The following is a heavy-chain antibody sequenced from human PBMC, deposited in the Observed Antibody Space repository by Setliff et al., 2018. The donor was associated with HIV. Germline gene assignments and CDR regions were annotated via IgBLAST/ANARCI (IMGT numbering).Heavy chain of an antibody. Sequence: PGESLKISCKASGYTFSNSWIAWVRQMPGKGLEWVGVIYPRDSDTRYTPSFQGQVTISADKSISTAYLQWSSLKASDTAMYYCARPGAVAGSAVDYWGQGTLVTVSS. CDR3: ARPGAVAGSAVDY. J-gene: IGHJ4*02. V-gene: IGHV5-51*01. D-gene: IGHD6-19*01. CDR2: IYPRDSDT. CDR1: GYTFSNSW.